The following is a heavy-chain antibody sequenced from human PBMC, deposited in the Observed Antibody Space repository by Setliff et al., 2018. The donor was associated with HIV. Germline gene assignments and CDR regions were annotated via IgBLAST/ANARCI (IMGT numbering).Heavy chain of an antibody. D-gene: IGHD6-13*01. J-gene: IGHJ1*01. CDR3: ATDSGYSSTWYSESFQH. CDR2: FDPEDGET. Sequence: EDSVKVSCKISGYTLTELSIHWVRQAPGKGLEWMANFDPEDGETFYAQKFQGRLTMTEDTATDTAYMELSSLRSDDTAMYYCATDSGYSSTWYSESFQHWGQGTVVTVSS. V-gene: IGHV1-24*01. CDR1: GYTLTELS.